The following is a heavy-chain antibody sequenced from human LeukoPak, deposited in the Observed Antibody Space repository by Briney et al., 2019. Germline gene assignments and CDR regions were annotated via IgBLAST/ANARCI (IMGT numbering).Heavy chain of an antibody. CDR1: GCTFSSYA. D-gene: IGHD6-13*01. J-gene: IGHJ6*03. CDR2: IIPIFGTA. Sequence: SVKVSCKASGCTFSSYAISWVRQAPGQGLEWMGGIIPIFGTANYAQKFQGRVTITTDESTSTAYMELSSLRSEDTAVYYCAREGIAAADSYMDVWGKGTTVTVSS. V-gene: IGHV1-69*05. CDR3: AREGIAAADSYMDV.